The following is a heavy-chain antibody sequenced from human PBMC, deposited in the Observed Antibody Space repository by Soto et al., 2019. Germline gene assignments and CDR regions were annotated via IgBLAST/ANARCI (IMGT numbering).Heavy chain of an antibody. CDR1: GGTFSSYA. CDR3: AIGSTFSGEFEF. D-gene: IGHD1-26*01. CDR2: FVPIVGTA. J-gene: IGHJ4*02. V-gene: IGHV1-69*01. Sequence: QVQMGQSGAEVKKPGSSVKVSCKASGGTFSSYAINWVRQAPGQGLEWMGAFVPIVGTADYAQKFQGRVTITADESTNPAYTELSRLTSEDTAVYYCAIGSTFSGEFEFWGQGTLVSVSS.